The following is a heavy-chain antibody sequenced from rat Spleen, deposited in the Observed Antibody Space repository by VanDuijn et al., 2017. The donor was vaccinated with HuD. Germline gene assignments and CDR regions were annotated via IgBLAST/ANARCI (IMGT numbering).Heavy chain of an antibody. CDR3: AVTIAAPMDA. CDR2: IWGDEST. D-gene: IGHD1-2*01. Sequence: QVQLKESGPGLVQPSQTLSLTCTVSGFSLTDYSVHWVRQPPGKGLEWMGGIWGDESTNYNSALKSRLSISRDTSKSQVFLTMNSLQTDDTAVYYCAVTIAAPMDAWGQGASVTVTS. J-gene: IGHJ4*01. CDR1: GFSLTDYS. V-gene: IGHV2S54*01.